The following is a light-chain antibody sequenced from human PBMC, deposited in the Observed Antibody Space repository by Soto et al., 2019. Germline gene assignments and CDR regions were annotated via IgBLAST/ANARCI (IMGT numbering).Light chain of an antibody. CDR3: CSYAGSNTSV. CDR2: DVS. CDR1: SSDDGGYNY. Sequence: QPVLTQPRSVSGSPGQSVTISCTGTSSDDGGYNYVSWYQQHPGKAPKLMIYDVSKRPSGVPDRFSGSKSGNTASLTISGLQAEDEADYYCCSYAGSNTSVFGGGTKLTVL. V-gene: IGLV2-11*01. J-gene: IGLJ3*02.